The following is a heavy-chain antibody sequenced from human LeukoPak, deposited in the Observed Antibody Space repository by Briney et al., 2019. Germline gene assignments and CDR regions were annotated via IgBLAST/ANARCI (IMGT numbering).Heavy chain of an antibody. J-gene: IGHJ4*02. CDR3: ARDGGGGYNQIDF. CDR2: VSHDGIQT. D-gene: IGHD5-24*01. CDR1: GVTFSNYA. V-gene: IGHV3-30-3*01. Sequence: GGSLRLSCAASGVTFSNYAMHWVRQGLVKGLESMAVVSHDGIQTYYADSVKGRFTISRDNSKSTLFLQMNSLRAEDTAVYYCARDGGGGYNQIDFWGQGTLVTVSS.